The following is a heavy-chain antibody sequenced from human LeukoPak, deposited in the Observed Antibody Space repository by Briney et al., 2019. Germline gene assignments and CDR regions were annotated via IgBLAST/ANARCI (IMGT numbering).Heavy chain of an antibody. CDR3: ARPIAARDHYFDY. V-gene: IGHV3-7*01. D-gene: IGHD6-6*01. J-gene: IGHJ4*02. Sequence: AGGSLRLSCAASGFTFSSYWMSWVRQAPGKGLEWVANIKQDGSEKYYVDSVKGRFTISRDNAKNSLYLQMNSLRAEDTAVYYCARPIAARDHYFDYWGQGTLVTVSS. CDR1: GFTFSSYW. CDR2: IKQDGSEK.